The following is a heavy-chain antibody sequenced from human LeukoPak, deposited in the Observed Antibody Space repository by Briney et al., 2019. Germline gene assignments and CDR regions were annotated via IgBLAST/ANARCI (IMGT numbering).Heavy chain of an antibody. CDR3: SKDEAGYSGY. CDR1: GFIFSSYA. J-gene: IGHJ4*02. V-gene: IGHV3-64D*06. D-gene: IGHD5-12*01. CDR2: ITSDGGTT. Sequence: PGGSLRLSCSASGFIFSSYAMHWVRQAPGKRLDYVSAITSDGGTTYYADSVKGRFTISRDNSRNTVYLQMSSLRVEDTAVYFCSKDEAGYSGYWGQGTLVTVSS.